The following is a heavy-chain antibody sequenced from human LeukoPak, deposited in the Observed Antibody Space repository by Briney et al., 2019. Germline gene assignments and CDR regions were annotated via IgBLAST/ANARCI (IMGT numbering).Heavy chain of an antibody. D-gene: IGHD3-22*01. Sequence: SETLSLTCSVSIGSISSNKWWSWVRQSPVKGLEWIGEIYLYGTTNYNPSFTSRVTMSVDRSRNQFSLKLTSVTAADTAVYYCAGKYYYDSSGYFYVDWWGQGTLVTVSS. V-gene: IGHV4-4*02. CDR3: AGKYYYDSSGYFYVDW. CDR2: IYLYGTT. CDR1: IGSISSNKW. J-gene: IGHJ4*02.